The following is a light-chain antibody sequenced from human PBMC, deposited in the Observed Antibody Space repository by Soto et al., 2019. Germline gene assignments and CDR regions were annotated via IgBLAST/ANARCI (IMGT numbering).Light chain of an antibody. CDR2: EVS. V-gene: IGLV2-14*01. CDR1: SGDVGGYNF. J-gene: IGLJ1*01. CDR3: SSYAGSSTQV. Sequence: QSALTQPASVSGSPGQSITISCTGTSGDVGGYNFVSWYQQHPGKAPKLIIYEVSNRPSGVSNRFSGSKSGNTASLTISGLQAEDEADYYCSSYAGSSTQVFGTGTKLTVL.